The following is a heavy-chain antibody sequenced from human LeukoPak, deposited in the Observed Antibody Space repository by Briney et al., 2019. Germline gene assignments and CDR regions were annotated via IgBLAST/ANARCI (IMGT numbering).Heavy chain of an antibody. CDR2: MNPNSGDT. J-gene: IGHJ6*02. CDR1: GYTLTDYY. Sequence: GASVKVSCKASGYTLTDYYIHWVRQAPGQGLEGMGWMNPNSGDTNSAQSFQGRVTMTRETSISTAYMELSRLRFDDTAVYYCARVRRYYYGMDVWGQGTTVTVSS. CDR3: ARVRRYYYGMDV. V-gene: IGHV1-2*02.